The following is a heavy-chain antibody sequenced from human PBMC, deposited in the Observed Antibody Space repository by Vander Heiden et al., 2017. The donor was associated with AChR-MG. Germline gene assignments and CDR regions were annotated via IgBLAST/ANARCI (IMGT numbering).Heavy chain of an antibody. J-gene: IGHJ4*02. V-gene: IGHV4-39*01. CDR2: LYYSGST. Sequence: QLQLQESGPGLVKPSETLSLTCTVSGGSISSSSYYWGWISKTPGKGREWIGSLYYSGSTYYNPALKSRVNISVETSKNQFSLKLSSVTAADTAVYYCARLHGSGSYFDYWGQGTLVTVSS. D-gene: IGHD3-10*01. CDR3: ARLHGSGSYFDY. CDR1: GGSISSSSYY.